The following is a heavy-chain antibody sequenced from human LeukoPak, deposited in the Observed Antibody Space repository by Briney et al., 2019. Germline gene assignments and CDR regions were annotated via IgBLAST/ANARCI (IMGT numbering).Heavy chain of an antibody. CDR1: GGSISIYY. Sequence: PSETLSLTCTVCGGSISIYYWSWIRQPDGKGLEWIGRIYTSGSTNYNPSLKSRVTMSVDTSKNQFSLKLSSVTAADTAVYYCARDRTYYDILTGYYTNWSFNWFDPWGQGTLVTVSS. D-gene: IGHD3-9*01. V-gene: IGHV4-4*07. CDR3: ARDRTYYDILTGYYTNWSFNWFDP. CDR2: IYTSGST. J-gene: IGHJ5*02.